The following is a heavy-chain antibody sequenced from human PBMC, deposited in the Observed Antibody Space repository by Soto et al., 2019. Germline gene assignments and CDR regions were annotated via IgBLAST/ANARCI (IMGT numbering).Heavy chain of an antibody. CDR1: GGTVASSHW. CDR3: AREIVTAGGNNYFDP. Sequence: SETLSLTCGVSGGTVASSHWWSWVRQSPGRGLEWIGNVYHTGDTNFNPSLQSRVTFSVDKSNNQFSLRLTSVTAADTAVYFCAREIVTAGGNNYFDPWGPGTLVTVS. J-gene: IGHJ5*02. D-gene: IGHD2-21*02. V-gene: IGHV4-4*02. CDR2: VYHTGDT.